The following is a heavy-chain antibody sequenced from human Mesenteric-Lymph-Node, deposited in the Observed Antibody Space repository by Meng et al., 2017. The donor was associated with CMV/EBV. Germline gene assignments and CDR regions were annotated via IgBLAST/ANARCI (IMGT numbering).Heavy chain of an antibody. J-gene: IGHJ6*02. Sequence: GESLKISCAVSGFPFRTYSMNWVRQAPGKGLEWVAVISYDGSNYYCADSVKGRFTISRDNSESTLYLEMDSLKAEDTAVYYCARDSDVWSRYMLNYYHSYGMDVWGQGTTVTVSS. CDR1: GFPFRTYS. V-gene: IGHV3-30*03. D-gene: IGHD3-3*01. CDR3: ARDSDVWSRYMLNYYHSYGMDV. CDR2: ISYDGSNY.